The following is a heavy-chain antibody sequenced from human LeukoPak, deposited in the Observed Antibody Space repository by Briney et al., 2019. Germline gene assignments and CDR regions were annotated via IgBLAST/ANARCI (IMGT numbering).Heavy chain of an antibody. V-gene: IGHV4-39*01. CDR1: GDSISSSSYY. D-gene: IGHD3-22*01. CDR2: IYYSGSA. J-gene: IGHJ4*02. CDR3: ARGSGYYYVDFDY. Sequence: PSETLSLTCTVSGDSISSSSYYWGWIRQPPGKGLEWIGSIYYSGSAYYSPSLKSRVTISVDTSKNQFSLRLNSVTAADTAVYYCARGSGYYYVDFDYWGQGTLVTVSS.